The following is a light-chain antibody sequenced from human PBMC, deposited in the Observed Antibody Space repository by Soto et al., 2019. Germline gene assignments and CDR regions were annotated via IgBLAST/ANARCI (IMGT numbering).Light chain of an antibody. CDR2: GAS. Sequence: AIQMTQSPSSLSASVGDRVTITCRASQGIRNDLDWYQQKPGKAPKLLIYGASTLQSGVPSRFSGSGSGTDFTLTISSLQPEDFATYYCLQDFNYPWSFGQGTKVEIK. V-gene: IGKV1-6*01. J-gene: IGKJ1*01. CDR1: QGIRND. CDR3: LQDFNYPWS.